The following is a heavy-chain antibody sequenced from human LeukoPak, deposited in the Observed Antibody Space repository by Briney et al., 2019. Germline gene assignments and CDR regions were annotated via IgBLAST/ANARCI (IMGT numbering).Heavy chain of an antibody. V-gene: IGHV4-59*01. D-gene: IGHD6-19*01. CDR2: IYYSGST. CDR3: ARAKEGVAGFFDY. J-gene: IGHJ4*02. CDR1: GRSISSYY. Sequence: SETLSLTCTVSGRSISSYYWSWIRRPPGKGLEWIGYIYYSGSTNYNPSLKSRVTISVDTSKNQLSLKLSSVTDADTAVYYCARAKEGVAGFFDYWGRGTLVTVSS.